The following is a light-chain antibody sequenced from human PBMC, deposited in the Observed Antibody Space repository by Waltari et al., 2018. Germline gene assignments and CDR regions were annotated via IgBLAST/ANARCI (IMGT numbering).Light chain of an antibody. CDR2: TSS. J-gene: IGKJ1*01. CDR3: QQANSFPWT. V-gene: IGKV1-12*01. CDR1: QGLSTW. Sequence: DVHMTQSPSSVSASVADRVTISCRASQGLSTWLAWYQQKPGRAPKLLIHTSSILQSGVPSRFSGSGSVTDFTLTISSLQPEDVATYYCQQANSFPWTFGQGTRVNI.